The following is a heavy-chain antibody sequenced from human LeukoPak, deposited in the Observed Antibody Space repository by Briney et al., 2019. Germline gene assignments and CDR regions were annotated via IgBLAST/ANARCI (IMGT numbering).Heavy chain of an antibody. CDR3: AKFSPMTASHYFDF. Sequence: GGCLRLSCAASGFTFSDYYMSWIRQAPGKGLEWVSYISPSSSYTDYADSVKGRFTISRDNAKNSLYLQMGSLRAEDTAVYSCAKFSPMTASHYFDFWGQGTLVTVSS. CDR1: GFTFSDYY. D-gene: IGHD2-21*02. V-gene: IGHV3-11*03. CDR2: ISPSSSYT. J-gene: IGHJ4*02.